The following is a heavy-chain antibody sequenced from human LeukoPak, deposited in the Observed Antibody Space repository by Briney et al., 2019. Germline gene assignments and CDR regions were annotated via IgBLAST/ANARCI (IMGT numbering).Heavy chain of an antibody. V-gene: IGHV3-66*01. CDR1: RFTVSSNY. D-gene: IGHD5-24*01. CDR3: ARDRERWLH. J-gene: IGHJ4*02. CDR2: IYSGGRT. Sequence: GGSLRLSCAASRFTVSSNYMSWVRQAPGKGLEWVSVIYSGGRTEYADSVKGRFTISRDSSKNTLYLQMNSLTAEDTAVYYCARDRERWLHWGQGTLVTVSS.